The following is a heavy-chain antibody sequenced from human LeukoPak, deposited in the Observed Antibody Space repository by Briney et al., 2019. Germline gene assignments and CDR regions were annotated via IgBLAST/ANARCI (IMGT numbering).Heavy chain of an antibody. CDR1: GFNFNNYY. CDR3: ARVDFYYDSNGYVGEYFLH. D-gene: IGHD3-22*01. CDR2: ISSSATNI. J-gene: IGHJ1*01. V-gene: IGHV3-11*01. Sequence: PGGSLLLSCATSGFNFNNYYMSWIRQAPGKGLEWLSYISSSATNIQYADSVKGRFTISRDNAKNSAYLQMDSLRGEDTAVYYCARVDFYYDSNGYVGEYFLHWGQGTLVTVSS.